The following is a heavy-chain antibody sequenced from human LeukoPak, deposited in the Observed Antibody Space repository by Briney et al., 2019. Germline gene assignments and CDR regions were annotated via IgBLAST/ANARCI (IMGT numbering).Heavy chain of an antibody. CDR3: ARSTTYRSTWINN. CDR1: GGSISSYY. V-gene: IGHV4-59*01. J-gene: IGHJ4*02. D-gene: IGHD1-1*01. Sequence: PSETLSLTCTVSGGSISSYYWSWIRQPPGKGLEWIGYIYYSGSTNYNPSLKSRVTISVDTSKDQFSLKLSSVTAADTAVYYCARSTTYRSTWINNWGQGTLVTVSS. CDR2: IYYSGST.